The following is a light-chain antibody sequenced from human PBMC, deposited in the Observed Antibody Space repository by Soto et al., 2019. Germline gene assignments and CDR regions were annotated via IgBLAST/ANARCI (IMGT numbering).Light chain of an antibody. V-gene: IGKV1-39*01. CDR3: QQAEA. J-gene: IGKJ3*01. CDR1: QDISNY. CDR2: AAS. Sequence: DIQVTQSPSSLSASVGDRVTITCRASQDISNYLHWYQQKPGKTPKLLIYAASKLQSGVPSRFSGSRSGTDFPLTISSLQPEDFATYYCQQAEAFGPGTRVDV.